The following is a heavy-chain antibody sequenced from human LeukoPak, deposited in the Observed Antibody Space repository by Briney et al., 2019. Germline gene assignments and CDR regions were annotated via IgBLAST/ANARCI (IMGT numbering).Heavy chain of an antibody. Sequence: GGSLRLSCAASGFAFSSYGMHWVRQAPGKGLEWVAVISYDGSNKYYADSVKGRFTISRDNSKNTLYLQMNSLRAEDTAVYYCAKDQGIAVAEYYFDYWGQGTLVTVSS. D-gene: IGHD6-19*01. CDR2: ISYDGSNK. J-gene: IGHJ4*02. CDR1: GFAFSSYG. V-gene: IGHV3-30*18. CDR3: AKDQGIAVAEYYFDY.